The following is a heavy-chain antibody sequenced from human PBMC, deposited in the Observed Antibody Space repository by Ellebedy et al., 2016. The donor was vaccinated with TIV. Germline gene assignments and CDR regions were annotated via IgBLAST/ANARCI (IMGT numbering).Heavy chain of an antibody. CDR3: VRYDSRGAGATAVDY. J-gene: IGHJ4*02. Sequence: SETLSLTCTVSGYSISSGYYWGWIRQPPGKGLEWIGSIYHSGSTYYNPSLKSRVTISVDTSKNQFSLTLNSVTAADTAVYYCVRYDSRGAGATAVDYWGQGTLVTVSS. V-gene: IGHV4-38-2*02. CDR2: IYHSGST. D-gene: IGHD1-26*01. CDR1: GYSISSGYY.